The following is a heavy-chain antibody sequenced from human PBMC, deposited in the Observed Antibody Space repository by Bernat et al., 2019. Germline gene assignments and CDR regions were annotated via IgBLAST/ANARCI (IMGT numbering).Heavy chain of an antibody. J-gene: IGHJ4*02. CDR3: ARDPQYSSSPCFDY. Sequence: QVQLVESGGGVVQPGRSLRLSCAASGFTFSSYGMHWVRQAPGKGLEWVAVISYDGSNKYYADSVKGRFTISRDNSKNTLYLQMNSLRAEDTAVYYCARDPQYSSSPCFDYWGQGTLVTVSS. D-gene: IGHD6-6*01. CDR1: GFTFSSYG. V-gene: IGHV3-30*03. CDR2: ISYDGSNK.